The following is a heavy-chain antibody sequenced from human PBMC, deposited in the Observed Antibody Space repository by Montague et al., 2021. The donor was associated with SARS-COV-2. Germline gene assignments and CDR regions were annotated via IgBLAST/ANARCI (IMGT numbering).Heavy chain of an antibody. V-gene: IGHV3-21*01. D-gene: IGHD5-18*01. J-gene: IGHJ4*02. CDR3: ARGPRGYSYGYIDY. CDR2: ISSSSSYI. Sequence: SLRLSCAASGFTFSSYSMNWVRQAPGKGLEWASSISSSSSYIYYADSVKGRFTISRDNAKNSLYLQMNSLRAEETAVYYCARGPRGYSYGYIDYWGQGTLVTVSS. CDR1: GFTFSSYS.